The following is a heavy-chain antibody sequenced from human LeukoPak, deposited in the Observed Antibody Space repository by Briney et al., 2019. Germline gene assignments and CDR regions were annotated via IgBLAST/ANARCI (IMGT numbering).Heavy chain of an antibody. CDR1: GFTFDVYA. D-gene: IGHD6-19*01. V-gene: IGHV3-9*01. Sequence: GGSLRLSCAASGFTFDVYAMHWVRQGPGKGLEWVSGISWNSGNIDYADSVKGRFTIFRDNSKNTLYLQMNSLRAEDTAVYYCAKTYSSGSYDYWGQGTLVTVSS. CDR3: AKTYSSGSYDY. J-gene: IGHJ4*02. CDR2: ISWNSGNI.